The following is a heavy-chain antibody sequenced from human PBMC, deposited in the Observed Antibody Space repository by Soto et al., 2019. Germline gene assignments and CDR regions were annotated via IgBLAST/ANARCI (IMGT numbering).Heavy chain of an antibody. CDR3: AHRVDYRGSWNTGYFDY. D-gene: IGHD2-15*01. V-gene: IGHV2-5*02. Sequence: QITLKESGPTLVKPTQTLTLTCSFSGFSLSTTGVAVGWIRQPPGKALECLVLIYWDDDKRYSPSLKSRLTIPRDTSKNQVVRTMTDMDPVDTATYYCAHRVDYRGSWNTGYFDYWGQGTLVTVSS. CDR1: GFSLSTTGVA. J-gene: IGHJ4*02. CDR2: IYWDDDK.